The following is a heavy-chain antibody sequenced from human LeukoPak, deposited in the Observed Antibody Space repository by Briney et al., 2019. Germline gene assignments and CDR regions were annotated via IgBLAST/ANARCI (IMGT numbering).Heavy chain of an antibody. CDR1: GYTLTELS. Sequence: GASVKVSCKVSGYTLTELSMHWVRQAPGKGLEWMGGLDPEDGETIYAQKFQGRVTMTEDTSTDTAYMELSSLRSEDTAVYYCATAYYDSSGYYGEYYFDYWGQGTLVTVSS. V-gene: IGHV1-24*01. CDR2: LDPEDGET. D-gene: IGHD3-22*01. J-gene: IGHJ4*02. CDR3: ATAYYDSSGYYGEYYFDY.